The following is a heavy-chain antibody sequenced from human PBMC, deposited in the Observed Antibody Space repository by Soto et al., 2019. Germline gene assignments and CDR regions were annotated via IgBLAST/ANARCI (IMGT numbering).Heavy chain of an antibody. V-gene: IGHV3-73*01. J-gene: IGHJ4*02. CDR3: TRHERVSSGYDY. CDR2: IRSKANSYAT. D-gene: IGHD3-22*01. CDR1: GFTFSGSA. Sequence: EVQLVESGGGLVQPGGSLKLSCAASGFTFSGSAMHWVRQASGKWLVWVGRIRSKANSYATAYAASVKGRFTISRDDSKNTAYLQMNSLKTEDTAVYYCTRHERVSSGYDYWGQGTLVTVSS.